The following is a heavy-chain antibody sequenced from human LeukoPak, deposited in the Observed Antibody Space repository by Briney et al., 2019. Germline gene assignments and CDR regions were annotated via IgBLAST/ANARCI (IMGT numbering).Heavy chain of an antibody. V-gene: IGHV3-21*01. J-gene: IGHJ3*02. Sequence: GGSLRLSCAASAFSLNAYNMNWVRQAPGKGLEWVSSISYTGTYIYYADSVKGRFTISRDNAKNTLYLQMSSLRAEDTAVYYCARGVGGSRAFDIWGQGTMVTVSS. CDR2: ISYTGTYI. D-gene: IGHD2-15*01. CDR1: AFSLNAYN. CDR3: ARGVGGSRAFDI.